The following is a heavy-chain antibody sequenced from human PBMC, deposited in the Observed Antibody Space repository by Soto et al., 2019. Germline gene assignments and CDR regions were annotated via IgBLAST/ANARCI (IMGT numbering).Heavy chain of an antibody. D-gene: IGHD2-15*01. J-gene: IGHJ6*02. CDR1: GYTFTSCY. V-gene: IGHV1-46*01. Sequence: VASVKVSCKASGYTFTSCYMHWVRQAPGQGLEWMGIINTSGGSTTYAQKFQGRVTMTRDTSTSTVYMELSSLRFEDTAVYYCARFFSSSNGMDVWGQGTTVTVSS. CDR2: INTSGGST. CDR3: ARFFSSSNGMDV.